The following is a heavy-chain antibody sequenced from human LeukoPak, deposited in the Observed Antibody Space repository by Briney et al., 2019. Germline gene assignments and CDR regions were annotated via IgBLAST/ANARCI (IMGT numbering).Heavy chain of an antibody. CDR1: GFIFSSYS. CDR3: ARDRNILTGYLDY. CDR2: ISSSSSYI. V-gene: IGHV3-21*01. Sequence: GGSLRLSCAASGFIFSSYSMNWVRQAPGKGLEWVSSISSSSSYIYYADSVKGRFTISRDNAKNSLYLQMNSLRAEDTAVYYCARDRNILTGYLDYWGQGTLVTVSS. D-gene: IGHD3-9*01. J-gene: IGHJ4*02.